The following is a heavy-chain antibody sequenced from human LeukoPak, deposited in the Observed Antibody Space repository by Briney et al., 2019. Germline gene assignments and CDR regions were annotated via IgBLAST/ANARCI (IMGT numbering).Heavy chain of an antibody. Sequence: SETLSLTCTVSGGSISISSYYWGWIRQPPGKGLEWIGSIYYSGSTYYNPSLKSRVTISVDTSKNQFSLKLSSVTAADTAVYYCASDTYGAYYFDYWGQGTLVTVSS. CDR1: GGSISISSYY. CDR2: IYYSGST. J-gene: IGHJ4*02. V-gene: IGHV4-39*01. D-gene: IGHD4-17*01. CDR3: ASDTYGAYYFDY.